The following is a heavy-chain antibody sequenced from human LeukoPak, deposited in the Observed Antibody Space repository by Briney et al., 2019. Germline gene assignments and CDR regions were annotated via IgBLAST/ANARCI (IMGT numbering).Heavy chain of an antibody. V-gene: IGHV1-8*01. Sequence: ASVKVSCKASGYTFTSYDINWVRQATGQGLEWMGWMNPNSGNTGYAQKFQGRVTMTRNTPISTAYMELSSLRSEDTAVYYCARGASNYYDSSGDTDYWGQGTLVTVSS. D-gene: IGHD3-22*01. CDR3: ARGASNYYDSSGDTDY. J-gene: IGHJ4*02. CDR2: MNPNSGNT. CDR1: GYTFTSYD.